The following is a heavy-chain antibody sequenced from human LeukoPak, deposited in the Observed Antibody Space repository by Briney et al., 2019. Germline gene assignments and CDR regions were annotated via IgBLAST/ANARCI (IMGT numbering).Heavy chain of an antibody. CDR2: IYTSGST. J-gene: IGHJ5*02. CDR1: GGSISSYY. V-gene: IGHV4-4*09. D-gene: IGHD2-8*02. Sequence: NPSETLSLTCTVSGGSISSYYWSWIRQPPGKGLEWIGYIYTSGSTNYNPSLKSRVTISVDTSKNQFSLKLSSVTAADTAVYYCARHVRVGDARWFGPWGQGTLVTVSS. CDR3: ARHVRVGDARWFGP.